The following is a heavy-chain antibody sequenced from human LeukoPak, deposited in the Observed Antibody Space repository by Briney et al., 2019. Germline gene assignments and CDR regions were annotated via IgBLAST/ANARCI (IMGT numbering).Heavy chain of an antibody. D-gene: IGHD3-3*01. CDR2: FDPEDGEI. CDR1: GYTLTELS. J-gene: IGHJ4*02. V-gene: IGHV1-24*01. Sequence: ASVKVSCKVSGYTLTELSMHWVRQAPGKGLEWMGGFDPEDGEIIYAQKFQARVTMTEYTSTDTAYMELSSLRSEDTAVYYCATFTIFGVVIRPFDYWGQGTLVTVSS. CDR3: ATFTIFGVVIRPFDY.